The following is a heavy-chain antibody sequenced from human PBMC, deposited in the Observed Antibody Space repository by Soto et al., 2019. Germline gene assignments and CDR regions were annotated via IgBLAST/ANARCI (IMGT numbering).Heavy chain of an antibody. D-gene: IGHD3-3*02. CDR3: ARHLSHLKSGWFDP. Sequence: EQLVESGGGVVQPGRSVRLSCAASGFTFINYAMHWVRQPPGKGLEWVALISGDGSNEYFADSVKGRFTISRDNSRNTLYLQMNSLRADDTAVYYCARHLSHLKSGWFDPWGQGTLVTVSS. CDR2: ISGDGSNE. V-gene: IGHV3-30-3*01. J-gene: IGHJ5*02. CDR1: GFTFINYA.